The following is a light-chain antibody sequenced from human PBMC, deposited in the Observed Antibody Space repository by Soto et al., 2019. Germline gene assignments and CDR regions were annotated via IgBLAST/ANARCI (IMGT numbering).Light chain of an antibody. CDR3: QQFGNSLYT. V-gene: IGKV3-20*01. J-gene: IGKJ2*01. Sequence: EIVLTQSPDTLSVSPGETATLSCRASQSADSNLAWYQQKPGQAPRLLMYRISARATGIPARFSGSGSGTDFTLTISRLEPEDFAMYYCQQFGNSLYTFGQGTKLEI. CDR2: RIS. CDR1: QSADSN.